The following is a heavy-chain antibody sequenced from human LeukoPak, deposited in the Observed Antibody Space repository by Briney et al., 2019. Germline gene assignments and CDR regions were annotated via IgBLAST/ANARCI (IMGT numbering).Heavy chain of an antibody. D-gene: IGHD5-24*01. Sequence: SETLSLTCTVSGGSISSYYWSWIRQPPGKGLEWIGYIYYSGNTNYNPSLKSRVTISVDTSKNQFSLKLNSVTAADTAVYFCARAEGRWLPFDYWGQGTLVTVSS. V-gene: IGHV4-59*01. CDR2: IYYSGNT. CDR3: ARAEGRWLPFDY. J-gene: IGHJ4*02. CDR1: GGSISSYY.